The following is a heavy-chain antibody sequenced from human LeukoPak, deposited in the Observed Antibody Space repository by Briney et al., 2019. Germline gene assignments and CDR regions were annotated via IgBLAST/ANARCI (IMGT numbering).Heavy chain of an antibody. J-gene: IGHJ4*02. CDR1: GFTFSSYS. V-gene: IGHV3-21*01. D-gene: IGHD6-13*01. CDR2: ISSSSSYI. CDR3: ARLPLRTGIAAAGPRAIGYY. Sequence: GGSLRLSCAASGFTFSSYSMNWVRQAPGKGLEWVSSISSSSSYIYYADSVKGRFTISRDNAKNSLYLQMNSLRAEDTAVYYCARLPLRTGIAAAGPRAIGYYWGQGTLVTVSS.